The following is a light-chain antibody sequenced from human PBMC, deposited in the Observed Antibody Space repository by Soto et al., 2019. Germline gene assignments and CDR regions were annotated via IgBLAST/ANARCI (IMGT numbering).Light chain of an antibody. CDR1: QTIISW. CDR2: AAS. J-gene: IGKJ1*01. V-gene: IGKV1-39*01. Sequence: DIQMTQSPSTLSGSVGDRVTITCRASQTIISWLAWYQQKPGKAPKLLIFAASSLQSGVPSRFSGSRSGPDFTLTISSLQPEDFATYYCQQSYSSPPTFGQGTKVDNK. CDR3: QQSYSSPPT.